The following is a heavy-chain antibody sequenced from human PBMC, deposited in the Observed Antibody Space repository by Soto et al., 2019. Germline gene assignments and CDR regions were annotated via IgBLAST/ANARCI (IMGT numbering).Heavy chain of an antibody. Sequence: TSETLSLTCAVYGGSFSCYYWSWIRQPPGKGLEWIGEINHSGSTNYNPSLKSRVTISVDTSKNQFSLKLSSVTAADTAVYYCARGIAAAAHFDYWGQGTLVTVSS. J-gene: IGHJ4*02. CDR1: GGSFSCYY. D-gene: IGHD6-13*01. V-gene: IGHV4-34*01. CDR3: ARGIAAAAHFDY. CDR2: INHSGST.